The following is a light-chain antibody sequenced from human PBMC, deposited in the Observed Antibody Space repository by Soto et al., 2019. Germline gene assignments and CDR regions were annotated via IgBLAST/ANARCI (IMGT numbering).Light chain of an antibody. CDR1: QSVSSN. V-gene: IGKV3-15*01. CDR2: GAS. Sequence: EIVMTPSPATLSVSPGERAPLSCRASQSVSSNLAWYQQKPGQAPRLLIYGASTRATGIPARFSGSGSGTEFTLTISSLQSEDFAVYYCQQYNDWWTVGQGTKVDIK. J-gene: IGKJ1*01. CDR3: QQYNDWWT.